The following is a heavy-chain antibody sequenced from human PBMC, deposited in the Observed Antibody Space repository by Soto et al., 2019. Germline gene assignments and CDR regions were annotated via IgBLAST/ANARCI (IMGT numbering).Heavy chain of an antibody. CDR1: GGSISSYY. J-gene: IGHJ4*02. CDR3: ARGEDDFWSGYYFDY. V-gene: IGHV4-59*01. CDR2: IYYSGST. Sequence: SETLSLTCTVSGGSISSYYWSWIRQPPGKGLEWIGYIYYSGSTNYNPSLKSRVTISVDTSKNQFSLKLSSVTAADTAVYYCARGEDDFWSGYYFDYWGQGTLVTVSS. D-gene: IGHD3-3*01.